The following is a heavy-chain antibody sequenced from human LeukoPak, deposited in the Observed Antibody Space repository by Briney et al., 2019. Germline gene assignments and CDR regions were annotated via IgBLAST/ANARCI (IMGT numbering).Heavy chain of an antibody. CDR2: IYYSGST. J-gene: IGHJ4*02. CDR1: GGSIGSSSYY. V-gene: IGHV4-39*01. D-gene: IGHD3-22*01. Sequence: PSETLSLTCTVSGGSIGSSSYYWGWIRQPPGKGLEWIGSIYYSGSTYYNPSLKSRVTISVDTSKNQFSLKLSSVTAADTAVYYCARLGYYDSSGYYCFDYWGQGTLVTVSS. CDR3: ARLGYYDSSGYYCFDY.